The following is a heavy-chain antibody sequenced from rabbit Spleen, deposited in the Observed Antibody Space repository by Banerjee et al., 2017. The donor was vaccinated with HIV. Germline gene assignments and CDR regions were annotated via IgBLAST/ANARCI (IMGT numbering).Heavy chain of an antibody. CDR3: ARDSGSSFSSYGMDL. J-gene: IGHJ6*01. V-gene: IGHV1S40*01. CDR1: GLSFSNNYD. Sequence: QSLQESGGDLVKPGASLTLTCTASGLSFSNNYDMCWVRQAPGKGLEWIACIDSGSSGFTYFASWAKGRFTISKTSSTTVTLQMTSLTAADTATYFCARDSGSSFSSYGMDLWGPGTLVTVS. D-gene: IGHD8-1*01. CDR2: IDSGSSGFT.